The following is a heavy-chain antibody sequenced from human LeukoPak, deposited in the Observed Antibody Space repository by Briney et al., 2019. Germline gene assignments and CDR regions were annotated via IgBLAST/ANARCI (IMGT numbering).Heavy chain of an antibody. CDR3: AKALGITVTTPDAFDI. Sequence: GGSLRLSSAASGFTFSSYAMSWVRQAPGKGLEWDSAISGSGGSTYYADSVKGRFTISRDNSKNTLYLQMNSLRAEDTAVYYCAKALGITVTTPDAFDIWGQGTMVTVSS. CDR2: ISGSGGST. D-gene: IGHD4-17*01. J-gene: IGHJ3*02. CDR1: GFTFSSYA. V-gene: IGHV3-23*01.